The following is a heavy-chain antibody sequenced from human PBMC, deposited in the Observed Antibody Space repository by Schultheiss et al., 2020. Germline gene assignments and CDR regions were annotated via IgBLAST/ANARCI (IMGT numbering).Heavy chain of an antibody. D-gene: IGHD2-15*01. CDR2: IYSGGST. V-gene: IGHV3-53*01. CDR3: ASSASYCSGGSCYSGDRY. Sequence: SCAASGFTVSSNYMSWVRQAPGKGLEWVSVIYSGGSTYYADSVKGRFTISRDNSKNTLYLQMNSLRAEDTAVYYCASSASYCSGGSCYSGDRYWGQGTLVTVSS. CDR1: GFTVSSNY. J-gene: IGHJ4*02.